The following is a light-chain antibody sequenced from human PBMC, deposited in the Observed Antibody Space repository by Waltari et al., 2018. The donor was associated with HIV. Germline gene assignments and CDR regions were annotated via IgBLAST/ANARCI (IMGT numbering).Light chain of an antibody. Sequence: DTQMTQSPSTLSASIGDSITITCRASQSVDNWLAWYQQKPGKAPKLLIYKASALVSGVPARCSGGGSGSEFTLTVNNLQPDDFATYHCQQYSGYPWTFGQGTKVEIK. CDR1: QSVDNW. V-gene: IGKV1-5*03. CDR2: KAS. CDR3: QQYSGYPWT. J-gene: IGKJ1*01.